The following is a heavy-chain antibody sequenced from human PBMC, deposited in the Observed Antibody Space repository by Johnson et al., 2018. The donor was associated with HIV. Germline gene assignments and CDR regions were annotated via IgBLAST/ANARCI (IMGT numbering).Heavy chain of an antibody. CDR1: GFTFSSYW. Sequence: VQLVESGGGVVQPGRSLRLSCAASGFTFSSYWMHWVRQAPGKGLVWVSRINSDGSSTRYADSVKGRFTVSRDNAKNKLYLQMNSLRADDTAVYYCARDPSRSPGAFDSWGQGTMVTVSS. V-gene: IGHV3-74*01. CDR3: ARDPSRSPGAFDS. J-gene: IGHJ3*02. CDR2: INSDGSST.